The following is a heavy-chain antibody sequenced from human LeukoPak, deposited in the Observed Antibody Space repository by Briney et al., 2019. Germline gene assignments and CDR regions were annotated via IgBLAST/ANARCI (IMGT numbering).Heavy chain of an antibody. Sequence: PSETLSLTCAVSGYFISIGYYWGWIRQPPGKGLEWIGSIYHSGSTYYNPSLKSRVTISVDTSKNHFSLKLSSVTAADTAVYYCVRGPRYDSSGYYYPFWGQGTLVTVSS. J-gene: IGHJ4*02. D-gene: IGHD3-22*01. CDR3: VRGPRYDSSGYYYPF. CDR1: GYFISIGYY. CDR2: IYHSGST. V-gene: IGHV4-38-2*01.